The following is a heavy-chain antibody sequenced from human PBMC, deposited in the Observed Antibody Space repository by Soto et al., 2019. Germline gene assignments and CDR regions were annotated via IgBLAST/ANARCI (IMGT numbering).Heavy chain of an antibody. J-gene: IGHJ6*02. Sequence: SCAASGFTFSSYGMHWVRQAPGKGLEWVAVISSDGSDKYYADSVKGRFTISRDNSKNTLYVQLNRMRAEDTALYYCARDRLYGAGLIDVWGQGTTVTVSS. V-gene: IGHV3-30-3*01. CDR1: GFTFSSYG. CDR3: ARDRLYGAGLIDV. CDR2: ISSDGSDK. D-gene: IGHD3-10*01.